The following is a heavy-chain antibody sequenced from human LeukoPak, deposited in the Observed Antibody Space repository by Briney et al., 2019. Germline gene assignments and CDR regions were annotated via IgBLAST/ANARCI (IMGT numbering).Heavy chain of an antibody. D-gene: IGHD3-22*01. J-gene: IGHJ4*02. CDR1: GFTFSSYA. CDR3: AKGSQRSYDSSGYYY. CDR2: VSGSADST. V-gene: IGHV3-23*01. Sequence: GGSLRLSCAASGFTFSSYAMHWVRQAPGKGLEWVSAVSGSADSTYYADSVKGRFTISRDNSKNTLYLQMNSLRAEDTAVYYCAKGSQRSYDSSGYYYWGQGTLVTISS.